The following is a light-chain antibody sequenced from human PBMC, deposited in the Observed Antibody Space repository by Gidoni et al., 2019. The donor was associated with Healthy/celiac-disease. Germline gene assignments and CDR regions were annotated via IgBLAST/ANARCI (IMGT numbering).Light chain of an antibody. V-gene: IGKV1-39*01. Sequence: DIQMTQSPSSLSATVGDRVTITCRASQSISSYLNWYQQKPGKAPKLLIYAASSLQSGVTSRFSGSGSGTDFTLTSSSLQPEDFETYYCQQSYSTLTFGGGTKVEIK. CDR3: QQSYSTLT. CDR1: QSISSY. CDR2: AAS. J-gene: IGKJ4*01.